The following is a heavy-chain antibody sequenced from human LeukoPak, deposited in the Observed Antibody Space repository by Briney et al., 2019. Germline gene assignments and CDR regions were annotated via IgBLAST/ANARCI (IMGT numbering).Heavy chain of an antibody. V-gene: IGHV3-30*02. CDR3: AKAGSGSYRWYYFDY. CDR1: ILTFSSYG. Sequence: GGSLRLSCALSILTFSSYGMHWARQAPGKGLEWVAFIRYDGSNKYYADSVKGRFTISRDNSKNTLYLQMNSLRAEDTAVYYCAKAGSGSYRWYYFDYWGQGTLVTVSS. D-gene: IGHD1-26*01. J-gene: IGHJ4*02. CDR2: IRYDGSNK.